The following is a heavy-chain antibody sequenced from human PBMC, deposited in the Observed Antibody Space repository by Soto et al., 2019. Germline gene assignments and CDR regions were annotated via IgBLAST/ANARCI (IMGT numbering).Heavy chain of an antibody. CDR2: FSYFGST. D-gene: IGHD2-2*01. CDR3: ARGKIVVVPAAPIKTYYYYGMDV. J-gene: IGHJ6*02. V-gene: IGHV4-38-2*01. Sequence: SETLSLTCDVSGYSIRSGYYWGWIRQPPGKGLEWIGSFSYFGSTSFNQSLRSRVTISGDSSKNQFSLNLTSVTAADTAVYYCARGKIVVVPAAPIKTYYYYGMDVWGQGTTVTVSS. CDR1: GYSIRSGYY.